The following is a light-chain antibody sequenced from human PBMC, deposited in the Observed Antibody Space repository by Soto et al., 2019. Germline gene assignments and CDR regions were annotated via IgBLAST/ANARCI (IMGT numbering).Light chain of an antibody. CDR2: DAS. CDR3: QQYGSSPHT. Sequence: EIVLTQSPATLSLSPGESATLSCGARQSVSSSYLAWYQQKPGLATRLLIYDASCRATGIPDRFSGSGSGTDFTLTISRLEPEDFAVYYWQQYGSSPHTFGGGTKVEIK. J-gene: IGKJ4*02. V-gene: IGKV3D-20*01. CDR1: QSVSSSY.